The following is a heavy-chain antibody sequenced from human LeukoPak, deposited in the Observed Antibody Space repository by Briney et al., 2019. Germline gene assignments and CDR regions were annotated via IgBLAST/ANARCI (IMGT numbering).Heavy chain of an antibody. CDR3: VTSGLGSSYSSDS. Sequence: PPETLSHSCVLPLDSLSGYYRSWIRHPPRERPGWIGQINHRRITTYNTPLQCRATISAATSKPQFSMKLSSVTAAHTAVYYCVTSGLGSSYSSDSWGQGTLVTVSS. V-gene: IGHV4-34*01. CDR2: INHRRIT. D-gene: IGHD3-10*01. CDR1: LDSLSGYY. J-gene: IGHJ4*02.